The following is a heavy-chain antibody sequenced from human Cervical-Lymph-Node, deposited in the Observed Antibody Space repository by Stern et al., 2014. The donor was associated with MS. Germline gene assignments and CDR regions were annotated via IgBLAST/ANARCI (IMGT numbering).Heavy chain of an antibody. CDR2: IWYDGSNK. V-gene: IGHV3-33*01. CDR1: GFTFSSYG. Sequence: AQLVESGGGVVQPGRSLRLSCAASGFTFSSYGMHWVRQAPGKGLEWVAVIWYDGSNKYYADSVKGRFTISRDNSKNTLYLQMNSLRAEDTAVYYCAREAGEAYYYYGMDVWGQGTTVTVSS. CDR3: AREAGEAYYYYGMDV. J-gene: IGHJ6*02. D-gene: IGHD3-10*01.